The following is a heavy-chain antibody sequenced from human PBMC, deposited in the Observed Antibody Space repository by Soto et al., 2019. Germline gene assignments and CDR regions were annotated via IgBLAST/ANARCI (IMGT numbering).Heavy chain of an antibody. CDR3: AREWGTDGGAFDI. J-gene: IGHJ3*02. V-gene: IGHV1-69*08. Sequence: QVQLVQSGAEVKKPGSSVKVSCKASGGTFSSYTISWVRQAPGQGLEWMGRIIPILGIANYAQKFQGRVTITADKSTSTAYIELSSMRSEDTAVYYCAREWGTDGGAFDIWGQGTMVTVSS. D-gene: IGHD2-15*01. CDR2: IIPILGIA. CDR1: GGTFSSYT.